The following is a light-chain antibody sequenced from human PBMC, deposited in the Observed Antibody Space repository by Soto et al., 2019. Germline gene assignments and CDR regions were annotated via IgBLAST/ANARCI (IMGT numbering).Light chain of an antibody. V-gene: IGLV2-14*03. Sequence: QSALTQPASVSGSPGQSITISCSGTSSDVSGYNSVSWYQQHPDKAPKLIIYAVSNRPSGVSDRFSGSKSGNTASLTISGLQAEDEADYFCYSYKSTSNRVFGGGTKLTVL. J-gene: IGLJ2*01. CDR3: YSYKSTSNRV. CDR1: SSDVSGYNS. CDR2: AVS.